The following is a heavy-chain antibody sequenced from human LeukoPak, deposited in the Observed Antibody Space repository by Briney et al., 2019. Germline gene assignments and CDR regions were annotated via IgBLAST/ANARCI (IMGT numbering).Heavy chain of an antibody. V-gene: IGHV5-51*01. D-gene: IGHD3-3*01. CDR3: ARLETEYYDFWSGYLDY. Sequence: PGESLKISCKGSGYSLTSYWIGWVRQMPGKGLEWMGIIYPGDSDTRYGPSFQGQVTISADKSISTAYLQWSSLKASDTAMYYCARLETEYYDFWSGYLDYWGQGTLVTVSS. CDR1: GYSLTSYW. J-gene: IGHJ4*02. CDR2: IYPGDSDT.